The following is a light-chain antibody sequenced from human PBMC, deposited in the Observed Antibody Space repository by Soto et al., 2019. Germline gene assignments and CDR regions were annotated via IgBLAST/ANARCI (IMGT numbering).Light chain of an antibody. Sequence: DIQMPQSPSTLSASVGDRVTVTCRASQSISSWLAWYQQKPGKAPKLLIYKAPTLESGVPSRFSGSGSGTDFTLTISSLQPDDFATYYCQHYNTYPWTFGQGTKVDIK. V-gene: IGKV1-5*03. J-gene: IGKJ1*01. CDR2: KAP. CDR1: QSISSW. CDR3: QHYNTYPWT.